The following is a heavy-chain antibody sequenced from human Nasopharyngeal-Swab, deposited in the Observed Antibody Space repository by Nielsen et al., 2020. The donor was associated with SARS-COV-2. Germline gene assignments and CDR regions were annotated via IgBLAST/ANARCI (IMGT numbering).Heavy chain of an antibody. CDR3: ARRSFYYGSGTVRGMDV. V-gene: IGHV5-10-1*01. J-gene: IGHJ6*02. Sequence: KVSCTGSGYSFSSYWISWVRQMPGKGLEWMGIIDPSDSYSNYSPSFQGHVTISVDKSLSTAFLQWSSLKASDTAVYYCARRSFYYGSGTVRGMDVWGQGTTVTVSS. D-gene: IGHD3-10*01. CDR1: GYSFSSYW. CDR2: IDPSDSYS.